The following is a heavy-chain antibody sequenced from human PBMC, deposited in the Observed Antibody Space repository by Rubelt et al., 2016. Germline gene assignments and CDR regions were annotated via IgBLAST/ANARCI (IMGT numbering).Heavy chain of an antibody. CDR2: ISGSGGST. V-gene: IGHV3-23*01. Sequence: AISGSGGSTYYGDSVKGRFTISRDNSRNTLYLQMNSLRTEDTAVYYCTRGGSAGYYGYWGQGTLVTVSS. CDR3: TRGGSAGYYGY. J-gene: IGHJ4*02. D-gene: IGHD2-15*01.